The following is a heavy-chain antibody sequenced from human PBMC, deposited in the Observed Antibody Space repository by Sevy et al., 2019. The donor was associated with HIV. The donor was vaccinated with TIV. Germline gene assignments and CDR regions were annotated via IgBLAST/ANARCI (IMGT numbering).Heavy chain of an antibody. CDR1: GYTFTTYG. V-gene: IGHV1-18*01. CDR2: ISAYNGNT. Sequence: ASVKVSCKASGYTFTTYGVNWVRQAPGQGLEWMGWISAYNGNTNYAQKLQDRVTMTADTSTSPPYMELRSLRADDTAVYYCATALTYCSGGRCSYYDGMDAWGQGTTVTVSS. J-gene: IGHJ6*02. D-gene: IGHD2-15*01. CDR3: ATALTYCSGGRCSYYDGMDA.